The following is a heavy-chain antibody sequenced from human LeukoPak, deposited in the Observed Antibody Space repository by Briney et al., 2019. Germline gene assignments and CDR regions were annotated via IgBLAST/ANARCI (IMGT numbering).Heavy chain of an antibody. CDR2: INPSGGST. D-gene: IGHD7-27*01. V-gene: IGHV1-46*01. CDR1: GFTFSSYG. J-gene: IGHJ4*02. Sequence: PGRSLRLSCAASGFTFSSYGMHWVRQAPGQGLEWMGIINPSGGSTSYAQKFQGRVTMTRDTSTSTVYMELSSLRSEDTAVYYCARVSEDWGSEQFDYWGQGTLVTVSS. CDR3: ARVSEDWGSEQFDY.